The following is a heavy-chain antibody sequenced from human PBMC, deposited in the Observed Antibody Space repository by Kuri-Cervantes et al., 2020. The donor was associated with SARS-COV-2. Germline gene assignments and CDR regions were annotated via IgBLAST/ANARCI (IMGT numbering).Heavy chain of an antibody. Sequence: ETLSLTCAASGFTFSSYSMNWVRQAPGKGLEWVSYISSSSSTIYYADSVKGRFTISRDNAKNSLYLQMNSLRDEDTAVYYCARSRDGDYDPFDYWGQGTLVTVSS. CDR3: ARSRDGDYDPFDY. CDR1: GFTFSSYS. CDR2: ISSSSSTI. D-gene: IGHD4-17*01. V-gene: IGHV3-48*02. J-gene: IGHJ4*02.